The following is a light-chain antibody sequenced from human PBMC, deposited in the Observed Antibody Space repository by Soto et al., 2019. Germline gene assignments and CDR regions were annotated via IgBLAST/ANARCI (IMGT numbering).Light chain of an antibody. Sequence: EIVLTQSPATLSWSPGERATLSCRASQSVSSYLAWYQQKPGQAPRLLIYDASNRATGIPARFSGSGSGTDFTLTISSLEPEDFAVYYCQQRSNQITFGQGTRLEIK. CDR2: DAS. CDR1: QSVSSY. V-gene: IGKV3-11*01. J-gene: IGKJ5*01. CDR3: QQRSNQIT.